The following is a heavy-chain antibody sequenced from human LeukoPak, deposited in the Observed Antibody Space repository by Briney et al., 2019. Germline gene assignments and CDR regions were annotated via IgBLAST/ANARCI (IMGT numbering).Heavy chain of an antibody. CDR1: GGSISSSSYY. J-gene: IGHJ5*02. Sequence: PSETLSLTCTVSGGSISSSSYYWGWIRQPPGKGLEWIGSIYYSGSTYYNPSLKSRVTISVDTSKNLYSLKLSSVADADTAVYYCARPYYDFWSGSSRAADWFDPWGQGTLVTVSS. V-gene: IGHV4-39*01. CDR3: ARPYYDFWSGSSRAADWFDP. D-gene: IGHD3-3*01. CDR2: IYYSGST.